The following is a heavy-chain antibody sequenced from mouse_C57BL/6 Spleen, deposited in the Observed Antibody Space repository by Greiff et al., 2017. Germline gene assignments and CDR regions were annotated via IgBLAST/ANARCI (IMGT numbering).Heavy chain of an antibody. CDR1: GYTFTSYW. V-gene: IGHV1-61*01. CDR2: IYPSDSET. J-gene: IGHJ2*01. CDR3: ARITTVYYFDY. D-gene: IGHD1-1*01. Sequence: VQLQQPGAELVRPGSSVKLSCKASGYTFTSYWLDWLKQRPGQGLEWIGNIYPSDSETHYNQKFKDKATLTVDKSSSTAYMQLSSLTSEDSAVYYCARITTVYYFDYWGQGTTLTVSS.